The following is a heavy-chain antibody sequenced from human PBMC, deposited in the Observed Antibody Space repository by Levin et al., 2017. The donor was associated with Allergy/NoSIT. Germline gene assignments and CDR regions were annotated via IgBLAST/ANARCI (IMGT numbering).Heavy chain of an antibody. Sequence: ESLKISCKGSGYGFTNYWIGWVRQMPGKGLEWMWIINPGDSDIKYSPSFQGQVTISADKSISTAYLQLSSLKASDTAMYYCARGGPATFFYGMDVWGQGTTVTVSS. CDR1: GYGFTNYW. V-gene: IGHV5-51*01. CDR2: INPGDSDI. CDR3: ARGGPATFFYGMDV. J-gene: IGHJ6*02. D-gene: IGHD2-15*01.